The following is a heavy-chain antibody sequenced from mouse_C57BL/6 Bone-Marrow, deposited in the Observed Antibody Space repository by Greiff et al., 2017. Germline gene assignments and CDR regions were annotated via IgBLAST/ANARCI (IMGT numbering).Heavy chain of an antibody. J-gene: IGHJ3*01. Sequence: QVQLQQPGAELVMPGASVKLSCKASGYTFTSYWMHWVKQRPGQGLEWIGEIDPSDSYTNYNQKFKGKSTLTVDKSSSTAYMQLSSLTSEDSALYYCARDSNYVWFAYWGQGTLVTVSA. D-gene: IGHD2-5*01. CDR1: GYTFTSYW. CDR2: IDPSDSYT. V-gene: IGHV1-69*01. CDR3: ARDSNYVWFAY.